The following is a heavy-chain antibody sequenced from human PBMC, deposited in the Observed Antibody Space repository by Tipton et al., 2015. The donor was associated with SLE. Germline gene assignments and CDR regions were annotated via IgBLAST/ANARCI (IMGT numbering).Heavy chain of an antibody. V-gene: IGHV3-9*01. CDR2: ISWNSGSI. CDR1: GFTFDHYA. D-gene: IGHD2-2*01. Sequence: SLRLSCAASGFTFDHYAMHWVRQAPGKGLEWVSSISWNSGSIDYADSVKGRFTISRDNSKNTLYLQMNSLRAEDTAVYYCAKDHSGCSSTSCRGGDAFDIWGQGTMVTVSS. CDR3: AKDHSGCSSTSCRGGDAFDI. J-gene: IGHJ3*02.